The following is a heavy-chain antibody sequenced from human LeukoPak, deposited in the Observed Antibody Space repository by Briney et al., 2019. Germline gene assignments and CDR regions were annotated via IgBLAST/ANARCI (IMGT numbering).Heavy chain of an antibody. J-gene: IGHJ6*02. CDR1: GGSISSGGYY. D-gene: IGHD5-12*01. CDR2: IYYSGST. V-gene: IGHV4-31*03. Sequence: PSQTLSLTCTVSGGSISSGGYYWSWIRQHPGKGLEWIGYIYYSGSTYCNPSLKSRVTISVDTSKNQFSLKLSSVTAADTAVYYCARDSVATAYYYYGMDVWGQGTTVTVSS. CDR3: ARDSVATAYYYYGMDV.